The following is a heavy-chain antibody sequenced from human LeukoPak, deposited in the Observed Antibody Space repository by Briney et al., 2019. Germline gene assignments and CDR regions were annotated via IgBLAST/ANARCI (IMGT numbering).Heavy chain of an antibody. CDR1: GGSIRTYY. CDR3: ARNGILTGRAMSWFDP. D-gene: IGHD1-20*01. J-gene: IGHJ5*02. CDR2: INYSGNT. Sequence: SETLSLTCTVSGGSIRTYYWSWIRQPPGKGLEWIGYINYSGNTKYNPSLKSRVTMSVDTSKNQFSLKLSSVTAADTAVYYCARNGILTGRAMSWFDPWGQGTLVTVSS. V-gene: IGHV4-59*12.